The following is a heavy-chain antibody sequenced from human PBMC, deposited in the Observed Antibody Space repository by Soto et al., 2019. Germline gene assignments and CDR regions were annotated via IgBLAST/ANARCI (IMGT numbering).Heavy chain of an antibody. J-gene: IGHJ6*02. CDR3: ARDFPLSWGYYYYGMDV. CDR2: INPNSGGT. CDR1: GYTFTGYY. V-gene: IGHV1-2*02. Sequence: QVQLVQSGAEVKKPGASVKVSCKASGYTFTGYYMHWVRQAPGQGLEWMGWINPNSGGTNYAQKFQGRVTMTRDTSISTAYMELSRLRSDDTAVYYCARDFPLSWGYYYYGMDVWGQGTTVTVSS. D-gene: IGHD1-26*01.